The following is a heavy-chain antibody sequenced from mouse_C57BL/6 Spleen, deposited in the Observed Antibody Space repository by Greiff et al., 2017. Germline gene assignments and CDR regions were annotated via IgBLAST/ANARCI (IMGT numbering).Heavy chain of an antibody. CDR3: AREDGSSAEYFDV. D-gene: IGHD1-1*01. J-gene: IGHJ1*03. CDR1: GYAFSSSW. V-gene: IGHV1-82*01. Sequence: QVQLKESGPELVKPGASVKISCKASGYAFSSSWMNWVKQRPGKGLEWIGRIYPGDGDTNYNGKFKGKATLTADKSSSTAYMQLSSLTSEDSAVYFCAREDGSSAEYFDVWGTGTTVTVSS. CDR2: IYPGDGDT.